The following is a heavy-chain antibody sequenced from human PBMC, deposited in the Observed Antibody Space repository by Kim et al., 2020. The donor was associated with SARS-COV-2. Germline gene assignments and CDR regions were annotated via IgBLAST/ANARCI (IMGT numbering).Heavy chain of an antibody. CDR2: IDPSHSYT. J-gene: IGHJ5*02. Sequence: GESLKISCKGSGYSFTSYWISWVRQMPGKGLEWMGRIDPSHSYTNYSPSFQGHVTISADKSISTAYLQWSSLKASDTAMYYCARHLEGYCSGGSCLNWFDPWGQGTLVTVSS. D-gene: IGHD2-15*01. CDR1: GYSFTSYW. CDR3: ARHLEGYCSGGSCLNWFDP. V-gene: IGHV5-10-1*01.